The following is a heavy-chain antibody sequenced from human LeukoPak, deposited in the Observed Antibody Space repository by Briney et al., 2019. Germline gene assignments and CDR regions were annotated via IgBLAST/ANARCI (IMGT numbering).Heavy chain of an antibody. D-gene: IGHD3-9*01. CDR1: GYSVSSGYY. CDR3: ARVYYDILTGLNWFDP. V-gene: IGHV4-38-2*02. Sequence: SETLSLTCTVSGYSVSSGYYWGWIRQPPGKGLEWIGSIYHSGSTYYNPSLKSRVTISVDTSKKQFSLKLSSVTAADTAVYYCARVYYDILTGLNWFDPWGQGTLVTVSS. J-gene: IGHJ5*02. CDR2: IYHSGST.